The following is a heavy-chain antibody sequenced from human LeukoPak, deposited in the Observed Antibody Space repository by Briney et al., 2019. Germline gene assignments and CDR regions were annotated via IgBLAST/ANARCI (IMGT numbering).Heavy chain of an antibody. V-gene: IGHV4-61*02. Sequence: PSETLSLTCTVSGGSISSGSYYWSWIRQPAGKGLEWIGRIYTSGSTNYNPSLKSRVTISVDTSKNQFSLKLSSVTAADTAVYYCAREEGSSGWYAYWGQGTLVTVSS. D-gene: IGHD6-19*01. CDR3: AREEGSSGWYAY. CDR1: GGSISSGSYY. J-gene: IGHJ4*02. CDR2: IYTSGST.